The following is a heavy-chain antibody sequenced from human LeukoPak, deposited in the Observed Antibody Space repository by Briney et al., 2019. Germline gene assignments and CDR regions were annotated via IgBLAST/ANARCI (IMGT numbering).Heavy chain of an antibody. CDR1: GGSISSSSYY. Sequence: PSETLSLTCTVSGGSISSSSYYWGWIRQPPGKGLEWIGYIFYRGTTHYSPSLKSRITMSVDTSKNQFSLELSSVTAADTAVYYCARVGRDFVEELAVPGMGYNWFDPWGQGTLVTVSS. J-gene: IGHJ5*02. CDR2: IFYRGTT. D-gene: IGHD2-15*01. V-gene: IGHV4-30-4*08. CDR3: ARVGRDFVEELAVPGMGYNWFDP.